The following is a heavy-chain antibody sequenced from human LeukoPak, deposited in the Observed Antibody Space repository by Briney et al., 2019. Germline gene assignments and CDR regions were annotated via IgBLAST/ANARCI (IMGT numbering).Heavy chain of an antibody. CDR2: INPNSGGT. D-gene: IGHD3-22*01. CDR3: ARDGGYDGTPPTGDY. V-gene: IGHV1-2*02. J-gene: IGHJ4*02. Sequence: ASVKVSCKASGYTFTGYYMHWVRQAPGQGLEWMGWINPNSGGTNYAQKLQGRVTMTRDTSISTAYMELSRLRSDDTAVYYCARDGGYDGTPPTGDYWGQGTLVTVSS. CDR1: GYTFTGYY.